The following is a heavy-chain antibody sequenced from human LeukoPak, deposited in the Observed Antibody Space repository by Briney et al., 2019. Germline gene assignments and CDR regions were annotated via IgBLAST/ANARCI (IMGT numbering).Heavy chain of an antibody. D-gene: IGHD5-12*01. J-gene: IGHJ4*02. CDR1: GFTVSSNY. V-gene: IGHV3-66*01. Sequence: PGGPLRPSCAASGFTVSSNYMSWVRQAPGKGLEWVSVIYSGGSSYYADSVKGRFTVSRDTSKNTLYLQMNSLRAEDTAVYYCATRPDGNDVPYFDYWGQGTLVTVSS. CDR3: ATRPDGNDVPYFDY. CDR2: IYSGGSS.